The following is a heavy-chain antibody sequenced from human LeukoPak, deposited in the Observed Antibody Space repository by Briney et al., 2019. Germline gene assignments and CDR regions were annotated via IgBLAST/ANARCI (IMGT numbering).Heavy chain of an antibody. Sequence: GESLKISCKGSGYRFTNYWIAWVRQMPGKGLEWMGIIYPADSDTRYNPSFQGQVSISADKSISTAYLQWNSLKASDTAMYYCARDRMGAFYSDSGTNYGMDVWGQGTTVTVSS. J-gene: IGHJ6*02. D-gene: IGHD3-16*01. CDR1: GYRFTNYW. CDR2: IYPADSDT. CDR3: ARDRMGAFYSDSGTNYGMDV. V-gene: IGHV5-51*01.